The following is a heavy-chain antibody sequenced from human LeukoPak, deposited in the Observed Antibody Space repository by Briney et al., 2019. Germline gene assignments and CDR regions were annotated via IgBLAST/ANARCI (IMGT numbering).Heavy chain of an antibody. CDR1: GFTFSSYA. V-gene: IGHV3-23*01. D-gene: IGHD6-13*01. CDR2: ISGSGGST. CDR3: AKDGDGSIWFPTTIWFDP. Sequence: GGSLRLSCAASGFTFSSYAMSWVRQAPGKGLEWVSAISGSGGSTYYADSVKGRFTISRDNSKNTLYLQMNGLRADDTAVYYCAKDGDGSIWFPTTIWFDPWGRGTLVSVSS. J-gene: IGHJ5*02.